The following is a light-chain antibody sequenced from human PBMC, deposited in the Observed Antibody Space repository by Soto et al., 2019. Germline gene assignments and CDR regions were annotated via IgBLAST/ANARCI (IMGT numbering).Light chain of an antibody. CDR2: EVS. Sequence: QSALTQPASVSGSPGQSITISCTGTSSDIGVYKYVSWYQQHPGKPPKFIIYEVSNRPSGVSDRFSGSKSGNTASLTISGLQAEDEADYYCSSYTEVDTQVFGTGTKVTVL. CDR1: SSDIGVYKY. J-gene: IGLJ1*01. CDR3: SSYTEVDTQV. V-gene: IGLV2-14*01.